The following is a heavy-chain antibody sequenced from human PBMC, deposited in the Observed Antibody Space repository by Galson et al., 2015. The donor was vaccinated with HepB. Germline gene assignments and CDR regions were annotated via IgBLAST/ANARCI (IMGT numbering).Heavy chain of an antibody. CDR1: GYTFSSYD. CDR3: ARGVRNYLYSDN. V-gene: IGHV1-8*01. Sequence: SVKVSCKAFGYTFSSYDVTWVRQASGQGLEWMGWMNPNSGNTGYAPEFQDRVTMTGDTSMSTAYMELSSLRSEDTAVYYCARGVRNYLYSDNWGQGPLVTVSS. J-gene: IGHJ4*02. CDR2: MNPNSGNT. D-gene: IGHD1-7*01.